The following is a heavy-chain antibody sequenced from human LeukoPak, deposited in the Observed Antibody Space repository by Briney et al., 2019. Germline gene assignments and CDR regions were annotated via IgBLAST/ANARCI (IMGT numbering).Heavy chain of an antibody. V-gene: IGHV3-33*01. Sequence: QPGRSLRLSCATSGLTFSSYGMHWVRQAPGKGLEWVAVIWYDGSNRYYADSVKGRFTFSRDSSKNTVYLQMDSLRADDTAVYYRGREGSSRTIDYWGQGTLVTVSS. J-gene: IGHJ4*02. CDR1: GLTFSSYG. CDR2: IWYDGSNR. D-gene: IGHD1/OR15-1a*01. CDR3: GREGSSRTIDY.